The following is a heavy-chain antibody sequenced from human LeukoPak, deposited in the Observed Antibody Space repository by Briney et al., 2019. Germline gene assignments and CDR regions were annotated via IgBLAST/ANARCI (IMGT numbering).Heavy chain of an antibody. D-gene: IGHD3-22*01. CDR2: IYYSGST. J-gene: IGHJ4*02. CDR3: ARHNDSSGYYPSYFDY. Sequence: SETLSLTCTVSGGSISSSSYYWGWIRQPPGKGLEWIGSIYYSGSTYYSPSLKSRVTTSVDTSKNQFSLKLNAVTAADTAVYYCARHNDSSGYYPSYFDYWGQGTLVTVSP. V-gene: IGHV4-39*01. CDR1: GGSISSSSYY.